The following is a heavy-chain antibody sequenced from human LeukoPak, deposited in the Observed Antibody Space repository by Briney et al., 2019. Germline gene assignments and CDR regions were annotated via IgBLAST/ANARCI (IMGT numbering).Heavy chain of an antibody. J-gene: IGHJ3*02. CDR3: ARGLRFI. CDR1: GGSISSSSYY. Sequence: SETLSLTCTVSGGSISSSSYYWGWIRQPPGKGLGWIGYIYYSGSTYYNPSLKSRVTISVDTSKNQFSLKLSSVTAADTAVYYCARGLRFIWGQGTMVTVSS. CDR2: IYYSGST. V-gene: IGHV4-30-4*08. D-gene: IGHD4-17*01.